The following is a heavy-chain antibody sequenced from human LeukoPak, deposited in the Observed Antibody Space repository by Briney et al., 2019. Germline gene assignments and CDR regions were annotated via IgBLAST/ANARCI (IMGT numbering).Heavy chain of an antibody. D-gene: IGHD3-9*01. CDR3: ARGYQLRYFDWYYFDY. CDR2: ISSSGST. J-gene: IGHJ4*02. CDR1: GGSISSGSYY. V-gene: IGHV4-61*02. Sequence: SETLSLTCTVSGGSISSGSYYWSWIRQPAGKGLEWIGRISSSGSTNYNPSLKSRVTISVDTSKNQFSLKLSSVTAADTAVYYCARGYQLRYFDWYYFDYWGQGTLVTVSS.